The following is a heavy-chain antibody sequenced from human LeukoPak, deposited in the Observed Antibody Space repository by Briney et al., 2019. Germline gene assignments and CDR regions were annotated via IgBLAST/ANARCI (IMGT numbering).Heavy chain of an antibody. J-gene: IGHJ5*02. Sequence: APVKVSCKASGYTFTGYYMHWVRQAPGQGLEWMGWINPNSGGTNYAQKFQGRVTMTRDTSISTAYMELSRLRSDDTAVYYCAREMVRGVIITENWFDPWGQGTLVTVSS. CDR1: GYTFTGYY. D-gene: IGHD3-10*01. V-gene: IGHV1-2*02. CDR2: INPNSGGT. CDR3: AREMVRGVIITENWFDP.